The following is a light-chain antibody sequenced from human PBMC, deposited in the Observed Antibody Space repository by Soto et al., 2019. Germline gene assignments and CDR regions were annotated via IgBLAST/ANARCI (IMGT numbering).Light chain of an antibody. J-gene: IGLJ1*01. CDR2: RND. CDR1: SSNIGGNY. CDR3: AAWDDTLSVYYV. V-gene: IGLV1-47*01. Sequence: QSVLTQPPSVSAAPGQKVTISCSGSSSNIGGNYVYWYQQLPGTAPKLLIYRNDRRPSGVPDRFSGSKSGTSASLVVRGLRSEDEADYYCAAWDDTLSVYYVFGTGTKVTVL.